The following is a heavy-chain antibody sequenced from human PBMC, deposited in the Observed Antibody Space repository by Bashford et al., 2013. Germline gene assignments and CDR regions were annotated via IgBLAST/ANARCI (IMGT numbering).Heavy chain of an antibody. CDR1: GFTFSSYA. Sequence: GGPLRLSCAASGFTFSSYAMHWVRQAPGKGLEWVAVISYDGSNKYYADSVKGRFTISRDNSKNQFSLKLSSVTAADTAVYYCARHPAYYDSSGYPHLNYFDYWGQGTLVTVSS. D-gene: IGHD3-22*01. CDR3: ARHPAYYDSSGYPHLNYFDY. J-gene: IGHJ4*02. V-gene: IGHV3-30-3*01. CDR2: ISYDGSNK.